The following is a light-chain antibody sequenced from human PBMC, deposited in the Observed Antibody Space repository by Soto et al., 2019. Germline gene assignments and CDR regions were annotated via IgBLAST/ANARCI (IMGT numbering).Light chain of an antibody. CDR2: EGS. J-gene: IGLJ1*01. CDR3: CSYAGSRSDNYV. CDR1: SSDVWSYNL. V-gene: IGLV2-23*01. Sequence: QSALTQPASVSGSPGQSITISCTGTSSDVWSYNLVSWYQQHPGKAPKRMIYEGSKRPSGVSNRFSGSKSGNTASLTISGLQAEDEADYYCCSYAGSRSDNYVFGTGTKLTVL.